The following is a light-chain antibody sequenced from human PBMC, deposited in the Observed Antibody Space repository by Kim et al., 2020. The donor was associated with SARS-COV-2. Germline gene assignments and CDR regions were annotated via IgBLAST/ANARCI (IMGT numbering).Light chain of an antibody. Sequence: TSNLNSKSRQNVLYNSNNKNYVAWYQKKPGQAPKLLIYWASIRASGVSYRVSGSGSETDFTLTISSLQAEDVAVYYCQQYYSTPPSFGQGTKLEI. CDR2: WAS. V-gene: IGKV4-1*01. CDR3: QQYYSTPPS. CDR1: QNVLYNSNNKNY. J-gene: IGKJ2*03.